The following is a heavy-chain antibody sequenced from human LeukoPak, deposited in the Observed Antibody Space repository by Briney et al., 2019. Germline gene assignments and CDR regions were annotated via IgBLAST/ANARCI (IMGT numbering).Heavy chain of an antibody. D-gene: IGHD4-17*01. CDR2: IYYSGST. J-gene: IGHJ4*02. V-gene: IGHV4-39*01. Sequence: SETLSLTCTVSGGSVSSGTYYWAWIRQPPGKGLEWIGSIYYSGSTYYNPSLKSRVAISVDTSKNQFSLKLSSVTAADTAMYHCARHGHHGDYDFWGQGTLVTVSS. CDR3: ARHGHHGDYDF. CDR1: GGSVSSGTYY.